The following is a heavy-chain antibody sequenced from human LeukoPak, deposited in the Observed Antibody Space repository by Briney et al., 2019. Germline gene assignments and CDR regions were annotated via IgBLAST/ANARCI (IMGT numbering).Heavy chain of an antibody. CDR1: GFTLSSYG. V-gene: IGHV3-30*02. J-gene: IGHJ4*02. CDR3: AKGGDIVLMVYGTDY. D-gene: IGHD2-8*01. Sequence: GGSLRLSCAASGFTLSSYGMHWVRQAPGKGLEWVAFIRYDGSNKYYADSVKGRFTISRDNSKNTLYLQMNSLRAEDTAVYYCAKGGDIVLMVYGTDYWGQGTLVTVSS. CDR2: IRYDGSNK.